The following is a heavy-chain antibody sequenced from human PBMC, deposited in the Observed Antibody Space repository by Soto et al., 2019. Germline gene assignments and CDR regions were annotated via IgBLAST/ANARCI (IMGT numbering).Heavy chain of an antibody. CDR3: ARDFRASP. J-gene: IGHJ5*02. CDR2: VSSSGSGT. CDR1: GFTFSNYD. V-gene: IGHV3-23*01. Sequence: GGSLRLSCAASGFTFSNYDMSWVRQAPGKGLEWVSSVSSSGSGTHYADSVKGRFTISRDNPKNTLYLQMNSLRDEDTAVYYCARDFRASPWGQGTLVTVSS.